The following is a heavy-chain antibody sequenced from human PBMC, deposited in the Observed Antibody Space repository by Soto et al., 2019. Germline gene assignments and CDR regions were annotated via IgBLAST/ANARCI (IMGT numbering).Heavy chain of an antibody. CDR3: AKDREDYYGSGSYWDY. J-gene: IGHJ4*02. Sequence: GGSLRLSCAASGFTLSSYAMSWVRQAPGKGLEWVSAISGSGGSTYYADSVKGRFTISRDNSKNTLYLQMNSLRAEDTAVYYCAKDREDYYGSGSYWDYWGQGTLVTVSS. CDR2: ISGSGGST. D-gene: IGHD3-10*01. CDR1: GFTLSSYA. V-gene: IGHV3-23*01.